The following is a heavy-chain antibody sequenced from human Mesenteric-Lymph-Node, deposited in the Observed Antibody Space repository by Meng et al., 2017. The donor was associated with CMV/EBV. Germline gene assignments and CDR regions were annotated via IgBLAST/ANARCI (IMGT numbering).Heavy chain of an antibody. V-gene: IGHV3-7*01. J-gene: IGHJ4*02. Sequence: GESLKISCAASGFTFSSYWMSWVRQAPGKGLEWVANIKQDGSEKYYVDSVKGRFTISRDNAKNSLYLQMNSLRAEDTAVYYCARDDFWSAYPSPGPPDYWGQGTLVTVSS. CDR1: GFTFSSYW. CDR3: ARDDFWSAYPSPGPPDY. D-gene: IGHD3-3*01. CDR2: IKQDGSEK.